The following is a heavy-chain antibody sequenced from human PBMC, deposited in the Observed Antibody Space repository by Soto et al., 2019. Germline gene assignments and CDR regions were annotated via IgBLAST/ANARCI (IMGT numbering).Heavy chain of an antibody. CDR1: GYTFTSYG. V-gene: IGHV1-18*01. Sequence: QVQLVQSGAEVKKPGASVKVSCKASGYTFTSYGISWVRQAPGQGLEWMGWISAYNGNTNYAQKLQGRVTMTTDTSTSTACMELRSLRSDDTAVYYCARDRQQLVPRIWYFDLWGRGTLVTVSS. J-gene: IGHJ2*01. CDR3: ARDRQQLVPRIWYFDL. CDR2: ISAYNGNT. D-gene: IGHD6-13*01.